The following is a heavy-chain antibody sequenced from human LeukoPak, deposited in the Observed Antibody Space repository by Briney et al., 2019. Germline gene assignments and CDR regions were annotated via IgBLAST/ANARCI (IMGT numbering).Heavy chain of an antibody. V-gene: IGHV3-23*01. Sequence: GGSLRLSCAASGFTFSSYAMSWVRQAPGKGLEWVSAISGSGGSTYYADSVKGRFTISRDNSKNTLYLQMNNLRAEDTAVYYCAKGADSSGYYSIYYFDYWGQGTLVTVSS. J-gene: IGHJ4*02. CDR1: GFTFSSYA. D-gene: IGHD3-22*01. CDR2: ISGSGGST. CDR3: AKGADSSGYYSIYYFDY.